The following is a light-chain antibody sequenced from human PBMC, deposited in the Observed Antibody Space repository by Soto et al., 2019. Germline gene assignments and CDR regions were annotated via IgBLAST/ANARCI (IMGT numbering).Light chain of an antibody. V-gene: IGKV1-39*01. CDR2: AAS. CDR3: QQGFNTPNT. Sequence: DIQMTQSPSSLSASVGDRVTITCRASQSINNCLNWYQQKPGKAPKLLIYAASSLQSGVPSRFSGSGSGTHFTLTISSLQPEDFATYYCQQGFNTPNTFGPGTTMDIK. J-gene: IGKJ3*01. CDR1: QSINNC.